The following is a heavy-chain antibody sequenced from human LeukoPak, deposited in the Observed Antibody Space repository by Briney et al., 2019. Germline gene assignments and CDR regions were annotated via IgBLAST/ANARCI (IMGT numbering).Heavy chain of an antibody. CDR3: ARGGSYYYGSGSYYA. J-gene: IGHJ5*02. CDR2: INHSGST. CDR1: VGSFSGYY. Sequence: SETLSLTCAVYVGSFSGYYWRWIRQPRGKGREWIGEINHSGSTNYNPSLKSRVTISVDTSKNQFSLELSSVTAADTAVYYCARGGSYYYGSGSYYAWGQGTLVTVSS. V-gene: IGHV4-34*01. D-gene: IGHD3-10*01.